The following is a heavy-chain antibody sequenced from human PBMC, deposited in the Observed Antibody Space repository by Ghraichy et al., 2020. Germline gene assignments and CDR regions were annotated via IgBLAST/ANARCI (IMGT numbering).Heavy chain of an antibody. CDR2: INPNSGGT. D-gene: IGHD4-23*01. Sequence: ASVKVSCGASGYIFNGFYMHWVRQAPGQGLEWMGRINPNSGGTDYAQKFQGRVTMTRDTSSSTAYMELRRLRSDDTAVYYCATWAVVTHIGLVTSEAFAFWGQGTMVTVSS. J-gene: IGHJ3*01. V-gene: IGHV1-2*06. CDR3: ATWAVVTHIGLVTSEAFAF. CDR1: GYIFNGFY.